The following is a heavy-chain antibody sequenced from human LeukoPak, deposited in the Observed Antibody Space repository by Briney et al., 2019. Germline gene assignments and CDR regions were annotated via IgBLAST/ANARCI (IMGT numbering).Heavy chain of an antibody. CDR1: GFTFSSYW. CDR3: ASLSGLYGDYSGTPPRFIDI. D-gene: IGHD4-17*01. Sequence: PGGSLRLSCAASGFTFSSYWMSWVRQAPGKGLEWVANIKQDGSEKYYVDSVKGRFTISRDSAKNSLYLQMNSLRAEDTAVYYCASLSGLYGDYSGTPPRFIDIWGQGTMVTVSS. J-gene: IGHJ3*02. CDR2: IKQDGSEK. V-gene: IGHV3-7*01.